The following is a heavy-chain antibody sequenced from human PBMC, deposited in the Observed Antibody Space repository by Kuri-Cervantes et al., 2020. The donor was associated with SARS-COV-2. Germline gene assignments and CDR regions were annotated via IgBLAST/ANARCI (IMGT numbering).Heavy chain of an antibody. CDR2: IYTSGST. V-gene: IGHV4-4*07. Sequence: SETLSLTCTVSGGSISSYYWSWIRQPAGKGLEWIGRIYTSGSTNYNPSLKSRVTMSVDTSKNQFSLKLSSVTAADTAVYYCARVIPGGYYGSGSYYNTQFGGYMDVWGEGTTVTVSS. CDR3: ARVIPGGYYGSGSYYNTQFGGYMDV. D-gene: IGHD3-10*01. J-gene: IGHJ6*03. CDR1: GGSISSYY.